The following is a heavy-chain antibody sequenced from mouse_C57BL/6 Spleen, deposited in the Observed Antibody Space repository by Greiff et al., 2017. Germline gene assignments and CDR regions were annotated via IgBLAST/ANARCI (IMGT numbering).Heavy chain of an antibody. CDR3: ARAKISTDGYVDV. D-gene: IGHD1-1*01. Sequence: LVESGAELAKPGASVKLSCKASGYTFTSYWMHWVKQRPGKGLEWIGYINPSSGYTKYNQKFKDKDTLTADKSSSTAYMQLSSLTYEDSAVYYCARAKISTDGYVDVWGTGTTVTVSS. CDR2: INPSSGYT. J-gene: IGHJ1*03. V-gene: IGHV1-7*01. CDR1: GYTFTSYW.